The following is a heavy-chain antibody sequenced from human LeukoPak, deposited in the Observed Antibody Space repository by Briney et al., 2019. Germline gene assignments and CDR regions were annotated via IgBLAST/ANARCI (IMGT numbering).Heavy chain of an antibody. CDR1: GGSISSGGYY. J-gene: IGHJ4*02. Sequence: SETLSPTCTVSGGSISSGGYYWSWIRQHPGKGLEWIGYIYYSGSTNYNPTLKSRVTISVDTSKNQFSLKLSSVTAADTAVYYCARTVAGTSKPYYFDYWGQGTLVTVSS. CDR3: ARTVAGTSKPYYFDY. D-gene: IGHD6-19*01. V-gene: IGHV4-61*08. CDR2: IYYSGST.